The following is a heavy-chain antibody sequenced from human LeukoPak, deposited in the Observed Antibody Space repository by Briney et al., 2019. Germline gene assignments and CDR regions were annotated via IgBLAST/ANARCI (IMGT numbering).Heavy chain of an antibody. CDR1: GFTFSRYG. CDR2: ILYDGSNK. Sequence: GGSLRLSCAASGFTFSRYGMHWVRHAPGKGLEGVAVILYDGSNKYYADSVKGRFTISRDNSKNTLYLQMNSLRAEDTAVYYCAKDHEPYCGGDCFNGDYWGQGTLVTVSS. D-gene: IGHD2-21*02. J-gene: IGHJ4*02. CDR3: AKDHEPYCGGDCFNGDY. V-gene: IGHV3-30*18.